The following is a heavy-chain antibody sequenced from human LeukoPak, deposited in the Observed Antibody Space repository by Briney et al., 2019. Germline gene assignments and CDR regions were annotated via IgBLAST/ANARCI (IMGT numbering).Heavy chain of an antibody. CDR2: ISYDGSNK. D-gene: IGHD5-24*01. Sequence: PGGSLRLSCAASGFTFSSYAMHWVRQAPGKGLEWVAVISYDGSNKYYADSVKGRFTISRDNSKNTLYLQMGSLRAEDMAVYYCARRRWLQWPVVESYFDYWGQGTLVTVSS. CDR1: GFTFSSYA. J-gene: IGHJ4*02. CDR3: ARRRWLQWPVVESYFDY. V-gene: IGHV3-30*14.